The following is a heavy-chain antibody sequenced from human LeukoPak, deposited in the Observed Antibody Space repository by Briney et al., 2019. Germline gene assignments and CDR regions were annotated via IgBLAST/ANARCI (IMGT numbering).Heavy chain of an antibody. J-gene: IGHJ4*02. V-gene: IGHV1-69*04. CDR2: IIPVLGMS. D-gene: IGHD5-12*01. CDR3: ARDRGGGFDLAYFDH. CDR1: GGSFSTYA. Sequence: GASVKVSCKSSGGSFSTYAVNWVRQAPGQGLEWMGRIIPVLGMSHYAQNFQGRVTLTADRSTNTAYMELISLTSDDTAVYFCARDRGGGFDLAYFDHWGQGTLVTVSS.